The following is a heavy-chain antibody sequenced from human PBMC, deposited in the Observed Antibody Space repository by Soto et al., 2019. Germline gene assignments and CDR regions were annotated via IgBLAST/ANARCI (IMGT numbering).Heavy chain of an antibody. Sequence: ASVKVSCKASGFTFTSSAVQWVRQARGQRLEWIGWIVVGSGNTNYAQKFQERVTITRDMSTSTAYMELSSLRSEDTAVYYCAATYYYGSGNYYDLDYWGQGTLVTV. CDR2: IVVGSGNT. D-gene: IGHD3-10*01. V-gene: IGHV1-58*01. CDR3: AATYYYGSGNYYDLDY. CDR1: GFTFTSSA. J-gene: IGHJ4*02.